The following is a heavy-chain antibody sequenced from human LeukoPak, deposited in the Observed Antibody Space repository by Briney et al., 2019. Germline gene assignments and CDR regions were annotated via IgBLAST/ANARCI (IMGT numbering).Heavy chain of an antibody. D-gene: IGHD2-15*01. Sequence: GGSLRLSCAASGLTFSDYWMHWVRQAPGKGLVWTSRINNDGKSTYYVDSVKGRFTISRDNAKNTLFLQMNSLRAEDTAVYYCARCSYSGGSCPDYWGQGTLVTVSS. CDR1: GLTFSDYW. V-gene: IGHV3-74*01. CDR3: ARCSYSGGSCPDY. CDR2: INNDGKST. J-gene: IGHJ4*02.